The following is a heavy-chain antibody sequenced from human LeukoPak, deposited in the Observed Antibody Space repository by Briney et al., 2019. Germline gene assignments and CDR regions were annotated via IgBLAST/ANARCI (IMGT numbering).Heavy chain of an antibody. J-gene: IGHJ4*02. CDR1: GFTFSSYA. D-gene: IGHD6-13*01. V-gene: IGHV3-30-3*01. CDR3: ARDRGSVAAAGGGGYDY. CDR2: ISYDGSNK. Sequence: PGGSLRLSCAASGFTFSSYAMHWVRQAPGKGLEWVAVISYDGSNKYYADSVKGRFTISRDNSKNTLYLQMNSLRAEDTAVYYCARDRGSVAAAGGGGYDYWGQGTLVTVSS.